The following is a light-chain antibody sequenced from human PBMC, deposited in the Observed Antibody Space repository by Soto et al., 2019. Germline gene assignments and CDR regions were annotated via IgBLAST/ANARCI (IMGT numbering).Light chain of an antibody. CDR1: QSVRSN. J-gene: IGKJ1*01. V-gene: IGKV3-15*01. CDR3: QQYNNWPWT. Sequence: EIVMTQSPATLSVSPGERATLSCRASQSVRSNLAWYQQKPGQAPRLLIYGASTRANGIPARFSGSGSGTEFTLSISSLQSEDFAVYYCQQYNNWPWTFGQGTKVEIK. CDR2: GAS.